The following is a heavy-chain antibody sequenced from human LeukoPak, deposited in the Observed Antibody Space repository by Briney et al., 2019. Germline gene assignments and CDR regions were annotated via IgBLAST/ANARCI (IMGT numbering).Heavy chain of an antibody. CDR3: ATGVSGSLETYYYGMDV. CDR2: FDPEDGET. J-gene: IGHJ6*02. Sequence: ASVKVSCKVSGYTLTELSMHWVRQAPGKGLEWMGGFDPEDGETIYAQKFQGRVTMTEDTSTDTAYMELSSLRSEDTAVYYCATGVSGSLETYYYGMDVWGQGTTVTVSS. CDR1: GYTLTELS. V-gene: IGHV1-24*01. D-gene: IGHD3-10*01.